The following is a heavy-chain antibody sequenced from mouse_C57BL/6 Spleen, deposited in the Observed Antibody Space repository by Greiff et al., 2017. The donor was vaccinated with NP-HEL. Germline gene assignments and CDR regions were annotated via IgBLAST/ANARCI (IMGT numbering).Heavy chain of an antibody. V-gene: IGHV1-53*01. Sequence: VQVQQPGTELVKPGASVKLSCKASGYTFTSYWMHWVKQRPGQGLEWIGNINPSNGGTNYNEKFKSKATLTVDKSSSTAYMQLSSLTSEDSAVYYCAREYGYGDWYFDVWGTGTTVTVSS. D-gene: IGHD2-2*01. CDR2: INPSNGGT. J-gene: IGHJ1*03. CDR3: AREYGYGDWYFDV. CDR1: GYTFTSYW.